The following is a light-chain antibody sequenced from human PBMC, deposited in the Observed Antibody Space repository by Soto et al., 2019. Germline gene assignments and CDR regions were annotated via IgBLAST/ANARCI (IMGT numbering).Light chain of an antibody. J-gene: IGKJ1*01. CDR1: QSVSSSY. CDR2: DAS. V-gene: IGKV3-20*01. Sequence: EIGLTQSPGTLSLSPGERATLSCRASQSVSSSYVAWYQQKPGQAPRLLIYDASSRATGIPDRFSGSESGTDFTLTISRLEPEDFAVYYCQQYGSSPWTFGQGTKVDIK. CDR3: QQYGSSPWT.